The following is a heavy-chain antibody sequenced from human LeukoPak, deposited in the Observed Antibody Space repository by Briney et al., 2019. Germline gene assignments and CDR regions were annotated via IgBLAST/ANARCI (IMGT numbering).Heavy chain of an antibody. CDR1: GFTFSDYY. Sequence: GGSLRLSCAASGFTFSDYYMSWIRQAPGKGLEWVSYISSSGSTIYYADSVKGRFTISRDNAKNSLYLQMNSLRAEDTAVYYCARDPQPGLRYCSSTSCPPSSADYWGQGTLVTVSS. J-gene: IGHJ4*02. CDR2: ISSSGSTI. D-gene: IGHD2-2*01. V-gene: IGHV3-11*04. CDR3: ARDPQPGLRYCSSTSCPPSSADY.